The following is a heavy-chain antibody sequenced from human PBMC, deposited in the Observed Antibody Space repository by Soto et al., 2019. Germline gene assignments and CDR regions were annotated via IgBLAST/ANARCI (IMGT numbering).Heavy chain of an antibody. D-gene: IGHD4-17*01. V-gene: IGHV3-72*01. CDR3: ARELMTTVTYYDY. CDR2: TRNKANSYTT. Sequence: ESGGGLVQPGGSLRLSCAASGFTFSDHYMDWVRQAPGKGLEWVGRTRNKANSYTTEYAASVKGRFTISRDDSKNSLYLQMTSLKTEDTAMYYWARELMTTVTYYDYWGRGTLVTVSS. CDR1: GFTFSDHY. J-gene: IGHJ4*02.